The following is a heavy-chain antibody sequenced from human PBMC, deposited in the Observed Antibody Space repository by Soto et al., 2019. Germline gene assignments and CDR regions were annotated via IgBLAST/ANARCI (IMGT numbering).Heavy chain of an antibody. Sequence: GASVKVSCKASGGTFSSYAISWVRQAPGQGLEWMGGIIPIFGTANYAQKFQGRVTITADESTSTAYMELSSLRSEDTAVYYCARDPLGFGAFDIWGQGTMVTVSS. CDR1: GGTFSSYA. J-gene: IGHJ3*02. V-gene: IGHV1-69*13. CDR3: ARDPLGFGAFDI. CDR2: IIPIFGTA. D-gene: IGHD2-15*01.